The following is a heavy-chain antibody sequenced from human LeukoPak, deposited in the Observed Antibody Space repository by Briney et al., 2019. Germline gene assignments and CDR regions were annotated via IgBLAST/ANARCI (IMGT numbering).Heavy chain of an antibody. D-gene: IGHD3-9*01. Sequence: PSASVKVSCKVSGYTLSEVSMHWVRQAPGQGLEWMGWISAYNGNTNYAQKLQGRVTMTTDTSTSTAYMELRSLRSDDTAVYYCARLYDILTADPLAYFDYWGQGTLVTVSS. V-gene: IGHV1-18*01. CDR2: ISAYNGNT. J-gene: IGHJ4*02. CDR3: ARLYDILTADPLAYFDY. CDR1: GYTLSEVS.